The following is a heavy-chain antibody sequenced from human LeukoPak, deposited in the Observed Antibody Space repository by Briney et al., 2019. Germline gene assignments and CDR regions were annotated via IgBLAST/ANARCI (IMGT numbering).Heavy chain of an antibody. D-gene: IGHD3-10*01. J-gene: IGHJ4*02. CDR3: AHTRCRIWFGELCFDN. V-gene: IGHV2-5*02. Sequence: SGPTLVKPTQTLTLTCTFSGFSLSTSEVGVGWIRQPPGKALEWLALIYWDDDKRYSPSLKSRLTITKDTSKNQVVLTMTNMDPVDTATYYCAHTRCRIWFGELCFDNWGQGTLVTVSS. CDR1: GFSLSTSEVG. CDR2: IYWDDDK.